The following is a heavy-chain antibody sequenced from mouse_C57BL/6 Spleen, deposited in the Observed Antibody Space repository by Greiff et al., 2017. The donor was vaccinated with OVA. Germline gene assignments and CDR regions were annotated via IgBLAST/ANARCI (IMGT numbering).Heavy chain of an antibody. CDR2: INYDGSST. V-gene: IGHV5-16*01. Sequence: EVHLVESEGGLVQPGSSMKLSCTASGFTFSDYYMAWVRQVPEKGLEWVANINYDGSSTYYLDSLKSRFIISRDNAKNILYLQMSSLKSEDTATYYCARVYSNYDAMDYWGQGTSVTVSS. J-gene: IGHJ4*01. CDR1: GFTFSDYY. D-gene: IGHD2-5*01. CDR3: ARVYSNYDAMDY.